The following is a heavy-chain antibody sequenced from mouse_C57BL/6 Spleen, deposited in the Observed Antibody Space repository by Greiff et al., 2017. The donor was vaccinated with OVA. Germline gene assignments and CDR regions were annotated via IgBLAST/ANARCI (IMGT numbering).Heavy chain of an antibody. CDR1: GYSITSGYY. J-gene: IGHJ2*01. Sequence: VQLQQSGPGLVKPSQSLSLTCSVTGYSITSGYYWNWIRQFPGNKLEWMGYISYDGSNNYNPSLKNRISITRDTSKNQFFLKLNSVTTEDTATYYCASLYGHFDYWGQGTTLTVSS. V-gene: IGHV3-6*01. CDR3: ASLYGHFDY. D-gene: IGHD1-1*02. CDR2: ISYDGSN.